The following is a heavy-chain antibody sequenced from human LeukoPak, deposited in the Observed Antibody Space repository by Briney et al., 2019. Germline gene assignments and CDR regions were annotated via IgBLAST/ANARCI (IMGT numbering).Heavy chain of an antibody. CDR3: VRLRDSSGYYSIDY. J-gene: IGHJ4*02. D-gene: IGHD3-22*01. V-gene: IGHV5-51*01. Sequence: GESLKISCKGSGYSFTSYWIGWVRQMPGKGLEWMGIIYPGDSDTRYSPSFQGQVTISADKSISTAYLQWSSLKASDTAIYYCVRLRDSSGYYSIDYWGQGTLVTVSS. CDR2: IYPGDSDT. CDR1: GYSFTSYW.